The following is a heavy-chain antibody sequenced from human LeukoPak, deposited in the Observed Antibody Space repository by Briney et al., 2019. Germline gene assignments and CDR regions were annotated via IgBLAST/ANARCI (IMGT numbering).Heavy chain of an antibody. V-gene: IGHV1-2*06. CDR2: INPNSGGT. D-gene: IGHD3-16*01. Sequence: ASVKVSCKASGYTFTGYYMHWVRQAPGQGLEWMGRINPNSGGTNYAQKFQGRVTMTRDTSISTVYMELSRLRSDDMAVYYCARVSPRMITFGGVIDGYYYMDVWGKGTTVTVSS. CDR1: GYTFTGYY. CDR3: ARVSPRMITFGGVIDGYYYMDV. J-gene: IGHJ6*03.